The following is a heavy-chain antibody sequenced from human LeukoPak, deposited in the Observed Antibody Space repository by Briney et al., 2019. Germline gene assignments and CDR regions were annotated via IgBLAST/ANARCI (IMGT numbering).Heavy chain of an antibody. V-gene: IGHV3-48*01. D-gene: IGHD3-3*01. CDR1: GFTFSSYS. CDR3: AGPSGIFGVVTSAFDI. CDR2: ISSSSSTI. Sequence: GGSLRLSCAASGFTFSSYSMNWVRQAPGKGLEWVSYISSSSSTIYYADSVKGRFTISRDNAKNSLYLQMNSLRAEDTAVYYCAGPSGIFGVVTSAFDIWGQGTMVTVSS. J-gene: IGHJ3*02.